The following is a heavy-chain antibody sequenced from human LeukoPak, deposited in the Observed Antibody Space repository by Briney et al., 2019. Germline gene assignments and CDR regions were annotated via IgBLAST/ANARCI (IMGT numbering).Heavy chain of an antibody. D-gene: IGHD3-3*01. Sequence: GASVKVSCKASGYTFTSYGISWVRQAPGQGLEWMGWISAYNGNTNYAQKLQGRVTMTTDTSTSTAYMELRSLRSDDTAVYYCARVGNGFLEWLLYGEDKHTYYYYYMDVWGKGTTVTVSS. J-gene: IGHJ6*03. V-gene: IGHV1-18*01. CDR2: ISAYNGNT. CDR3: ARVGNGFLEWLLYGEDKHTYYYYYMDV. CDR1: GYTFTSYG.